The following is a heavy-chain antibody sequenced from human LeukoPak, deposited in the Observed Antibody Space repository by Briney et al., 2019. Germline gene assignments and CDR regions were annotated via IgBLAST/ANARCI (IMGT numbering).Heavy chain of an antibody. CDR3: ARRMGRRFGERYYYYHYMDV. CDR1: GGSFSGYY. Sequence: SETLSLTCAVYGGSFSGYYWSWIRQPPGKGLEWIGEINHSGSTNYNPSLKSRVTISVDTSKNQFSLKVSSVTAADTAVYYCARRMGRRFGERYYYYHYMDVWGKGTTVTISS. V-gene: IGHV4-34*01. CDR2: INHSGST. J-gene: IGHJ6*03. D-gene: IGHD3-10*01.